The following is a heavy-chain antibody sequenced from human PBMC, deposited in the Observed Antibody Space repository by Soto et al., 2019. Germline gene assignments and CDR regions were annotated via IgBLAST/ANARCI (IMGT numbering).Heavy chain of an antibody. J-gene: IGHJ6*02. CDR2: INGGNGNT. V-gene: IGHV1-3*01. D-gene: IGHD3-10*02. CDR3: ASGRGSMFDP. CDR1: GNTVPNYA. Sequence: ASVKVSCKASGNTVPNYAIHWVRQAPGQRLEWMGWINGGNGNTYYSEHFQGRVTITRDSSASTVYMELSSLKSEDTAFYYCASGRGSMFDPWGQGTTVTVSS.